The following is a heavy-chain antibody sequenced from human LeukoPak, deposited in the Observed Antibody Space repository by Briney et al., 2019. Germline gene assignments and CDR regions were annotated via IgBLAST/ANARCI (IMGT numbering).Heavy chain of an antibody. V-gene: IGHV3-23*01. J-gene: IGHJ4*02. CDR1: GFTFSSYA. D-gene: IGHD1-26*01. CDR3: AKAETSGSYWTNFDY. CDR2: ISGSGGST. Sequence: GGSLRLSCAASGFTFSSYAMSWVRQAPGKELEWVSAISGSGGSTYYADSVKGRFTISRDNSKNMLYLQMNSLRAEDTAVYYCAKAETSGSYWTNFDYWGQGTLVTVSS.